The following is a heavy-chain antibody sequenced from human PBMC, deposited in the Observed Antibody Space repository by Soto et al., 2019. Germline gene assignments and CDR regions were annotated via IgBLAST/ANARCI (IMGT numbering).Heavy chain of an antibody. CDR1: GYTFTLFG. CDR3: AREGHYRYFDY. V-gene: IGHV1-18*01. J-gene: IGHJ4*02. CDR2: ISPYNGDT. D-gene: IGHD4-17*01. Sequence: QVQLVQSGAEVKKPGASVKVSCTTSGYTFTLFGITWVRQAPGQGLEWMGWISPYNGDTKYAEKLEGRVTLTTDTSTDTAYMDLTSLTSDDTAEYYCAREGHYRYFDYWGQGTIVTVSS.